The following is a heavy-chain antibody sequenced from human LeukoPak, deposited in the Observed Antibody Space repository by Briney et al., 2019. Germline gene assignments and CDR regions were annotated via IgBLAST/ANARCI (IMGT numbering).Heavy chain of an antibody. Sequence: GGSLRLSCATSGFTFSNYAMTWVRQTPGKGLECVSAITSGGDTHYADSVKGRFTISRDNAKNSLYLQMNSLRAEDTAVYYCATGSPGGHWGQGTLVTVSS. CDR1: GFTFSNYA. CDR3: ATGSPGGH. J-gene: IGHJ4*02. CDR2: ITSGGDT. V-gene: IGHV3-23*01. D-gene: IGHD6-25*01.